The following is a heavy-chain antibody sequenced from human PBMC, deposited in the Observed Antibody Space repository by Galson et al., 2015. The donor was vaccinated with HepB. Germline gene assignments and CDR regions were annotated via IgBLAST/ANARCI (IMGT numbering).Heavy chain of an antibody. CDR1: GFTFSSYA. CDR3: AKDLLYYYGSGSYRDAFDI. V-gene: IGHV3-23*01. J-gene: IGHJ3*02. Sequence: SLRLSCAASGFTFSSYAMSWVRQAPGKGLEWVSAISGSGGSTYYADSVKGRFTISRDNSKNTLCLQMNSLRAEDTAVYYCAKDLLYYYGSGSYRDAFDIWGQGTMVTVSS. D-gene: IGHD3-10*01. CDR2: ISGSGGST.